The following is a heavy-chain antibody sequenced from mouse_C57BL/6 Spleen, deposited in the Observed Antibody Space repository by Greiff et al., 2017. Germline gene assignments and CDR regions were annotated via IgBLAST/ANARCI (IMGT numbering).Heavy chain of an antibody. V-gene: IGHV1-82*01. CDR3: ARNYYGSSWYFDV. J-gene: IGHJ1*03. Sequence: QVQLQQSGPELVKPGASVKISCKASGYAFSSSWMNWVKQRPGKGLEWIGRIYPGDGDTNYNGKFKGKATLTADKSSSTAYMQLSSLTSEDSAVXFCARNYYGSSWYFDVWGTGTTVTVSS. D-gene: IGHD1-1*01. CDR2: IYPGDGDT. CDR1: GYAFSSSW.